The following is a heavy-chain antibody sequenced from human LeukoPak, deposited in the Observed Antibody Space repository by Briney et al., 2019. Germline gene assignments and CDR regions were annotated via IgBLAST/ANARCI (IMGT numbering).Heavy chain of an antibody. CDR2: ISGSGGST. CDR1: GFTFSSYA. V-gene: IGHV3-23*01. Sequence: PGGSLRLSCAASGFTFSSYAMSWVRQAPGKGLEWVSAISGSGGSTYYADSVKGRFTISRDNSKNTLYLQMNSLRAEDTAVYYCAKDPPYDYVWGGFSPGEMDVWGQGTTVTVSS. J-gene: IGHJ6*02. D-gene: IGHD3-16*01. CDR3: AKDPPYDYVWGGFSPGEMDV.